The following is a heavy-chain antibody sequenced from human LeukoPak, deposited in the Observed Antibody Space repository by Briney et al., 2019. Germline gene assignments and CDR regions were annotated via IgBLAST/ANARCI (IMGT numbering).Heavy chain of an antibody. Sequence: GGSLRLSWAASGFTGSNAWMSWVRQAPGKGLEWVGRIKSKTDGGTTDYAAPVKGRFTISRDDSKNTLYLQMSSLKTEDTAVYYCTTDYPNSGYETFDYWGQGTLVTVSS. CDR3: TTDYPNSGYETFDY. J-gene: IGHJ4*02. CDR2: IKSKTDGGTT. CDR1: GFTGSNAW. D-gene: IGHD5-12*01. V-gene: IGHV3-15*01.